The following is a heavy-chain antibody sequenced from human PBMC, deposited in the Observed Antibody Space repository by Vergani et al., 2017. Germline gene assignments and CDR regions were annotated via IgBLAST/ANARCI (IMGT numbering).Heavy chain of an antibody. CDR2: IYYSGST. CDR3: ARDAPKGNYRWNYFDY. D-gene: IGHD3-16*02. V-gene: IGHV4-30-4*08. J-gene: IGHJ4*02. Sequence: QVQLQESGPGLVKPSQTLSLTCTVSGGSISSGDYYWSWIRQPPGKGLEWIGYIYYSGSTYYNPSLKSRVTISVDTSKNQFSLKLSSVTAADTAGYYCARDAPKGNYRWNYFDYWGQGTLVTVSS. CDR1: GGSISSGDYY.